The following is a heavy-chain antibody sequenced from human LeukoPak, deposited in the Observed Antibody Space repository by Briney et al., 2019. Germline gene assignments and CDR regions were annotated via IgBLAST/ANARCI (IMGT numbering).Heavy chain of an antibody. Sequence: PGGFLRLSCAASGFTVSTDHMSWVRQAPGKGLEWVAISYSEEWVAISYSGGTSQYADSVKGRFTISRDNSKNSLYLQMNSLRTEDTALYYCAKGATVTDFDYWGQGTLVTVSS. CDR1: GFTVSTDH. CDR3: AKGATVTDFDY. CDR2: SYSEEWVAISYSGGTS. V-gene: IGHV3-43*01. D-gene: IGHD4-17*01. J-gene: IGHJ4*02.